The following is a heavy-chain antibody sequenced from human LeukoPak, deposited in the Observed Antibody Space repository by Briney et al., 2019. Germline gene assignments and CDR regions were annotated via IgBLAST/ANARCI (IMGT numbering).Heavy chain of an antibody. J-gene: IGHJ3*02. V-gene: IGHV3-30*02. D-gene: IGHD3-16*01. CDR1: GFTFSNYG. Sequence: QPGGSLRLSCAASGFTFSNYGMHWVRQTPGKGLEWVAFIRYDGSNKYYADSVKGRFTISRDNAKNSLYLQMNSLRAEDTAVYYCARGGSSMLRNAFGIWGQGTMVTVSS. CDR3: ARGGSSMLRNAFGI. CDR2: IRYDGSNK.